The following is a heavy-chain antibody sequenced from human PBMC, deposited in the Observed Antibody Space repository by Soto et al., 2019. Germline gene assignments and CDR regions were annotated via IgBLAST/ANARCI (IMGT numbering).Heavy chain of an antibody. J-gene: IGHJ4*02. CDR2: ISTSGATR. CDR1: GFTFSTDS. D-gene: IGHD6-19*01. V-gene: IGHV3-48*01. Sequence: EVQLVESGGGLVQPGGSLRLSCVASGFTFSTDSMNWVRQAPGKGLEWVAHISTSGATRYYADSVKGLFTISRDNAKTSLYLHMDSRESEDTAVYYGAGYFGSGFDYWGQGTPVTGSS. CDR3: AGYFGSGFDY.